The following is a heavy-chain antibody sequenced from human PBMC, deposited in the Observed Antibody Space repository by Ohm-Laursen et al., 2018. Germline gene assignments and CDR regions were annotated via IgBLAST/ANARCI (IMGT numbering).Heavy chain of an antibody. CDR2: MNPNSGNT. V-gene: IGHV1-8*01. D-gene: IGHD5-18*01. J-gene: IGHJ4*02. Sequence: ASVRVSCKASGYTFTSYDINWVRQATGQGLEWMGWMNPNSGNTGYAQKFQGRVTMTRNTSISTAYMELSSLRSEDTAVYYCARGGGYSYGYSYWGQGTLVTVSS. CDR1: GYTFTSYD. CDR3: ARGGGYSYGYSY.